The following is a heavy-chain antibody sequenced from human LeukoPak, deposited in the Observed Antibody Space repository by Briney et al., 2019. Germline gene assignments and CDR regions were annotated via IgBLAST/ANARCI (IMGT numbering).Heavy chain of an antibody. CDR2: IWYDGSNK. J-gene: IGHJ6*03. CDR3: ARDRKQLDYYYYYYMDV. V-gene: IGHV3-33*01. D-gene: IGHD6-13*01. Sequence: GGSLRLSCAASGFTFSSYGMHWVRQAPGKGLEWVAVIWYDGSNKYYADSVKGRFTISRDNSKNTLYLQMNSLRAEDTAVYYCARDRKQLDYYYYYYMDVWGKGTTVTVSS. CDR1: GFTFSSYG.